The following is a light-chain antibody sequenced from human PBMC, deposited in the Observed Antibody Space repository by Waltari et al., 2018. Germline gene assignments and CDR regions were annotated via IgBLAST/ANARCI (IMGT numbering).Light chain of an antibody. CDR3: CSYAGSRTWV. V-gene: IGLV2-23*02. J-gene: IGLJ3*02. CDR2: DVT. CDR1: SSDVGGYNY. Sequence: QSVLTQPASVSGSPGQSITISCTGTSSDVGGYNYVSWYQHHPGRVPKLIIYDVTKWPSVVSNRFSGSKSGNMASLTISGLQAEDEADYYCCSYAGSRTWVFGGGTKLTVL.